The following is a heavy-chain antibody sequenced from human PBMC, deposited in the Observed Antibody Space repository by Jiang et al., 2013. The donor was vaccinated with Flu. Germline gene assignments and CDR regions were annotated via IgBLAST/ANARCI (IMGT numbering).Heavy chain of an antibody. CDR2: IYPGDSDT. J-gene: IGHJ2*01. CDR3: ARRMGYSSGWYFDL. D-gene: IGHD6-19*01. Sequence: IIYPGDSDTRYSPSFQGQVTISADKSISTAYLQWSSLKASDTAMYYCARRMGYSSGWYFDLWGRGTLVTVSS. V-gene: IGHV5-51*01.